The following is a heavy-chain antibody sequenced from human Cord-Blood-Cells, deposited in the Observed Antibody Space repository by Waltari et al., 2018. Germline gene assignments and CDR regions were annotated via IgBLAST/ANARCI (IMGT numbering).Heavy chain of an antibody. D-gene: IGHD3-22*01. CDR3: ASPLEGKQSGYYRT. V-gene: IGHV1-8*01. CDR1: GYTFTSYD. J-gene: IGHJ5*02. Sequence: QVQLVQSGAEVKKPGASVKVSCKASGYTFTSYDINWVRQATGQGLGWMGWMNPNSGNTGYEQKFQGRVTMTRNTSISTAYMELSSLRSEDTAVYYCASPLEGKQSGYYRTWGQGTLVTVSS. CDR2: MNPNSGNT.